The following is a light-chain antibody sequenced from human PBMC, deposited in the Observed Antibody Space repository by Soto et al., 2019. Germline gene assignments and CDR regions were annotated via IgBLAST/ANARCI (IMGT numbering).Light chain of an antibody. CDR3: MQGTHWPWT. Sequence: EVVLSQSPLSLPVTLGQPASISCRSSQSLVYSDGNNYLSWFQQRPGQSPRRLIYKVSNRDSGVPDRFSGSGSGTDFTLKISRVEAEDVGMYYCMQGTHWPWTFGQGTKVEIK. CDR2: KVS. V-gene: IGKV2-30*01. J-gene: IGKJ1*01. CDR1: QSLVYSDGNNY.